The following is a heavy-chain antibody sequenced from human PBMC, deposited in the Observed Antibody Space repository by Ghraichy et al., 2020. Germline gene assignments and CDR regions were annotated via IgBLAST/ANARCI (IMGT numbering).Heavy chain of an antibody. CDR3: AREMTTVTTDDAFDI. CDR1: GFTVSSNY. V-gene: IGHV3-53*01. D-gene: IGHD4-17*01. J-gene: IGHJ3*02. Sequence: GGSLRLSCAASGFTVSSNYMSWVRQAPGKGLELVSVIYSGGSTYYADSVKGRFTISRDNSKNTLYLQMNSLRAEDTAVYYCAREMTTVTTDDAFDIWGQGTMVTVSS. CDR2: IYSGGST.